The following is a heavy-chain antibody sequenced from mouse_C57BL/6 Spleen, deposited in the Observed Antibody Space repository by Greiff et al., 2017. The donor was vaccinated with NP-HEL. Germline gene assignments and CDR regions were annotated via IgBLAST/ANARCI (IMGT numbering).Heavy chain of an antibody. Sequence: QVQLQQSGPGLVPPSQSLSITCTVSGFSLTSYGVHWVRQPPGKGLEWLGVIWSGGSTDYNAAFISRLSISKDNPKSQVFFKMNSLQADDTAINYGAAKRDGYYHYYAMDYWGKGTSVTVSS. J-gene: IGHJ4*01. CDR1: GFSLTSYG. D-gene: IGHD2-3*01. CDR3: AAKRDGYYHYYAMDY. V-gene: IGHV2-2*01. CDR2: IWSGGST.